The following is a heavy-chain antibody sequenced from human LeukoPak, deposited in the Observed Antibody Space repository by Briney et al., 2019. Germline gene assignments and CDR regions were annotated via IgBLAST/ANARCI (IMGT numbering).Heavy chain of an antibody. CDR2: IKTDGSST. Sequence: GGSLRLSCAASGFTFSSYWMHWVRQAPGKGLVWVSRIKTDGSSTIYADAVKGRFTISRDNAKNTLYLQMNSLRAEDTAVYYCAREDYGDYFYPGDWGQGTLVTVSS. D-gene: IGHD4-17*01. V-gene: IGHV3-74*01. CDR1: GFTFSSYW. CDR3: AREDYGDYFYPGD. J-gene: IGHJ4*02.